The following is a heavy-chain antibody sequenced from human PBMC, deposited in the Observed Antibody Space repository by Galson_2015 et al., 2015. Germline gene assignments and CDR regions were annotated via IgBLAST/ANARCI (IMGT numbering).Heavy chain of an antibody. Sequence: SLRLSCAASEFTFTNYWMNWVRQAPGKGLEWLANIKPDGSDRYYVDSVKGRFTISRDNAKNSLYLQMNSLRAEDTAVYYCARDFIAAGGLDVWGQGTTVTVS. V-gene: IGHV3-7*03. CDR3: ARDFIAAGGLDV. CDR1: EFTFTNYW. J-gene: IGHJ6*02. CDR2: IKPDGSDR. D-gene: IGHD3-16*02.